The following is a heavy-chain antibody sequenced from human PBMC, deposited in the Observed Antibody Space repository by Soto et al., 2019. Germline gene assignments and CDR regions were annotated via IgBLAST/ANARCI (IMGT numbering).Heavy chain of an antibody. CDR1: GFSLSNARMG. Sequence: SGPTLVNPTETLTLTCTVSGFSLSNARMGVSWIRKPPGKALEWLAHIFSNDEKSYSTSLKSRLTISKDTSKSQVVLTMTNMDPVDTATYYCARIRFGELLFDYWGQGTLVTVSS. J-gene: IGHJ4*02. CDR3: ARIRFGELLFDY. CDR2: IFSNDEK. V-gene: IGHV2-26*01. D-gene: IGHD3-10*01.